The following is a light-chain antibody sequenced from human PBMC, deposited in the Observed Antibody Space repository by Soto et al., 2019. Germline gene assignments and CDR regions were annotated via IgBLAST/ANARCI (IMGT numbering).Light chain of an antibody. V-gene: IGKV1-5*01. J-gene: IGKJ2*01. CDR1: QSISSW. Sequence: DIQMTQSPSTLSASVGDRVTITCRASQSISSWLAWYQQKPGKAPKLLIYDASSLESGVPSRFSGSGSGTEFTLTISSLQPDDFATYYCQQYNSYRYTFGQGTSWRSN. CDR2: DAS. CDR3: QQYNSYRYT.